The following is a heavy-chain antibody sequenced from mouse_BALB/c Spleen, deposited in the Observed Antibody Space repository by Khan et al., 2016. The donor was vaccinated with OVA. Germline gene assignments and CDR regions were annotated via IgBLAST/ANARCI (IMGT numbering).Heavy chain of an antibody. CDR3: ANSKVWYFDV. Sequence: QVQLKQSGPGLVAPSQSLSITCTVSGFSLTTYGVNWVRQPPGKGLEWLGVIWGDGSTNYHSALISRLSISKDNSKSQVFLKLNSLQSDDTATYYCANSKVWYFDVWGAGTTVTVSS. CDR2: IWGDGST. CDR1: GFSLTTYG. J-gene: IGHJ1*01. V-gene: IGHV2-3*01.